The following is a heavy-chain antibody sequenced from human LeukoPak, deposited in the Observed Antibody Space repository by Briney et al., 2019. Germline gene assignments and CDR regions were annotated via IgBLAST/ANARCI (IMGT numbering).Heavy chain of an antibody. Sequence: GGSLRLSCAASGFTFSSYGMHWVRQAPGKGLEWVAVISYDGSNKYYADSVKGRFTISRDNSKNTLYLQMNSLRAEDTAVYYCAKERDDSSGYYFRRWFDPWGQGTLVTVSS. V-gene: IGHV3-30*18. CDR3: AKERDDSSGYYFRRWFDP. J-gene: IGHJ5*02. D-gene: IGHD3-22*01. CDR1: GFTFSSYG. CDR2: ISYDGSNK.